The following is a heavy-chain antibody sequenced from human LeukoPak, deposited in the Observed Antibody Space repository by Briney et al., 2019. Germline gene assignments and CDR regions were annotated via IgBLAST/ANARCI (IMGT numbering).Heavy chain of an antibody. J-gene: IGHJ6*02. CDR3: AKGHNCSSTSCYFVSTYYYGMDV. V-gene: IGHV3-23*01. D-gene: IGHD2-2*01. CDR2: ISGSGGST. CDR1: GFTFSSYA. Sequence: GGSLRLSCAASGFTFSSYAMRWVRQAPGKGLEWVSAISGSGGSTYYADSVKGRFTISRDNSKNTLYLQMNSLRAEDTAVYYCAKGHNCSSTSCYFVSTYYYGMDVWGQGTTVTVSS.